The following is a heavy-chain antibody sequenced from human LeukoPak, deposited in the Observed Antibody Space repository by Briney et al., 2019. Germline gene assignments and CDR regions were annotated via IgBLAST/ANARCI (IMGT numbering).Heavy chain of an antibody. CDR2: ISSSSSSYI. Sequence: GGSLRLSCAASGFTFSSYSMNWVRQAPGKGLEWVSSISSSSSSYIYYADSVKGRFTISRDNAKNSLYLQMNSLRAEDTAVYYCARDRGSGKKIDYWGQGTLVTVSS. V-gene: IGHV3-21*01. J-gene: IGHJ4*02. D-gene: IGHD6-19*01. CDR1: GFTFSSYS. CDR3: ARDRGSGKKIDY.